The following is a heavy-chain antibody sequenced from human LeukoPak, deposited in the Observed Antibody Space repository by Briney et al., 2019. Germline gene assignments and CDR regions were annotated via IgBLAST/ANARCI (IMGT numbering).Heavy chain of an antibody. D-gene: IGHD4-23*01. J-gene: IGHJ3*02. CDR3: ARMSYDYGGNPGSFDI. CDR1: GYTFTSYG. CDR2: ISAYNGNT. V-gene: IGHV1-18*01. Sequence: GASVKVSCTASGYTFTSYGISWVRQAPGQGLEWMGWISAYNGNTNYAQKLQGRVTMTTDTSTSTAYMELRSLRSDDTAVYYCARMSYDYGGNPGSFDIWGQGTMVTVSS.